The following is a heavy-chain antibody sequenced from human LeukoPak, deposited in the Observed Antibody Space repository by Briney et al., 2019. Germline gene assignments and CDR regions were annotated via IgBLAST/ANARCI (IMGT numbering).Heavy chain of an antibody. CDR1: GYTFTGYY. CDR3: ARGREAVAVDYFDY. Sequence: ASVKVSCKASGYTFTGYYMHWVRQAPGQGLEWMGWINPNSGGTNYAQKFQGRVTMTRDTSISTAYMELSSLRSEDTAVYYCARGREAVAVDYFDYWGQGTLVTVSS. D-gene: IGHD6-19*01. CDR2: INPNSGGT. J-gene: IGHJ4*02. V-gene: IGHV1-2*02.